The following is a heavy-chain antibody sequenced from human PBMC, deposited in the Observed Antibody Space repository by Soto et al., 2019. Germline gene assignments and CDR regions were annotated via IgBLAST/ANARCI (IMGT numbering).Heavy chain of an antibody. CDR2: ISSKNGHT. Sequence: QVQLVPSGAEVRKPGASVRVSCKASGYTFGNYGISWVRQAPGQGLEWIGWISSKNGHTQYVQRFQGRVTMTTDTSTITAYMEMRSLRYDDTAVSYCARDFSLMAVAGTPNDYWGQGTLVTVSS. CDR1: GYTFGNYG. V-gene: IGHV1-18*01. D-gene: IGHD6-19*01. J-gene: IGHJ4*02. CDR3: ARDFSLMAVAGTPNDY.